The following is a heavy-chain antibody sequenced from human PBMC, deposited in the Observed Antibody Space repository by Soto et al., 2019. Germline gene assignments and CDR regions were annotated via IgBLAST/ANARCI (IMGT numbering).Heavy chain of an antibody. Sequence: GGSLRLSCAASGFTFSSYAMSWVRQAPGKGLEWVSAISGSGGSTYYADSVKGRFTISRDNSKNTLYLQMNSLRAEDTAVYYCAKVEGVDTAMVSAADYWGQGTLVTVSS. CDR3: AKVEGVDTAMVSAADY. D-gene: IGHD5-18*01. J-gene: IGHJ4*02. CDR1: GFTFSSYA. CDR2: ISGSGGST. V-gene: IGHV3-23*01.